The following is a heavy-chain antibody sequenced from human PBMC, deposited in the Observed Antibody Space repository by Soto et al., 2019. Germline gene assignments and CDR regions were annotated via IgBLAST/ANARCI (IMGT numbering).Heavy chain of an antibody. CDR1: GGSFSGYY. CDR3: ARFRGGSWSGYSRFDP. J-gene: IGHJ5*02. Sequence: PSETLSLTCAVYGGSFSGYYWSWIRQPPEKGLEWIGEINHSGSTNYNPSLKSRVTISVDTSKNQFSLKLSSVTAADTAVYYCARFRGGSWSGYSRFDPWGQGTLVTVSS. D-gene: IGHD3-3*01. V-gene: IGHV4-34*01. CDR2: INHSGST.